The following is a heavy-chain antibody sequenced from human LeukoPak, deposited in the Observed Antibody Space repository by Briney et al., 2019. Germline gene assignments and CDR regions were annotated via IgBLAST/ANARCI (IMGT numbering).Heavy chain of an antibody. V-gene: IGHV3-30*02. CDR1: GFSFSTYG. CDR2: IRYDGINK. J-gene: IGHJ4*02. D-gene: IGHD2-21*01. Sequence: GGSLRLSCAASGFSFSTYGMHWVRQAPGKGLEWVAFIRYDGINKFYADSVKGRFTISRDTSRNTLFLEMSSLRAEDMAVYYCAKSHVIASYVGDYWGQGTLVTVSS. CDR3: AKSHVIASYVGDY.